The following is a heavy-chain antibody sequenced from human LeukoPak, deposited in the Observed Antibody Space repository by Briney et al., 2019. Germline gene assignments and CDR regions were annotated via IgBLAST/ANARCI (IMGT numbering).Heavy chain of an antibody. V-gene: IGHV3-9*01. D-gene: IGHD6-13*01. CDR2: ISWNSGSI. CDR3: AKAAKGVAAVFSGFDY. Sequence: GGSLRLSCAASGFTFSSAWMTWVRQAPGKGLEWVSGISWNSGSIGYADSVKGRFTISRDNAKNSLYLQMNSLRAEDTALYYCAKAAKGVAAVFSGFDYWGQGTLVTVSS. J-gene: IGHJ4*02. CDR1: GFTFSSAW.